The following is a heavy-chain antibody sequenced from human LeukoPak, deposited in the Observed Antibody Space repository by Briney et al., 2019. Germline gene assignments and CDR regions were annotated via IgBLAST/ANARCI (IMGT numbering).Heavy chain of an antibody. CDR1: GFTFSSYG. V-gene: IGHV3-30*02. Sequence: GGSLRLSCAASGFTFSSYGMHWVRQAPGKGLEWVAFIRYDGSNKYYADSVKGRFTISRDNSKNTLYLQMNSLRAEDTAVYYCAKDMGILDQLLSALGYWGQGTLVTVSS. CDR3: AKDMGILDQLLSALGY. J-gene: IGHJ4*02. CDR2: IRYDGSNK. D-gene: IGHD2-2*01.